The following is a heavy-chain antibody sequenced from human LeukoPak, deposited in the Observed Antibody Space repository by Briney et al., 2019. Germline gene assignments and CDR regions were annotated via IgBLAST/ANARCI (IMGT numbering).Heavy chain of an antibody. CDR1: GGSFSGYY. D-gene: IGHD3-22*01. V-gene: IGHV4-34*01. Sequence: SETLSLTCAVYGGSFSGYYWSWIHQPPGKGLEWIGEINHSGSTNYNPSLKSRVTISVDTSKNQFSLKLSSVTAAGTAVYYCARNYDSSGYYTWYFDLWGRGTLVTVSS. CDR3: ARNYDSSGYYTWYFDL. CDR2: INHSGST. J-gene: IGHJ2*01.